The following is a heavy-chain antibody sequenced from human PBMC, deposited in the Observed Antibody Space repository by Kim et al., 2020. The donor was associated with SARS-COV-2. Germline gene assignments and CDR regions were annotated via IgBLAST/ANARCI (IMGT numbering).Heavy chain of an antibody. J-gene: IGHJ4*02. V-gene: IGHV1-46*01. CDR3: ASLWSHYGASGAFDY. Sequence: QKFQGRVTMTRDTSTSTVYMELSSLRSEDTAVYYCASLWSHYGASGAFDYWGQGTLVTVSS. D-gene: IGHD3-10*01.